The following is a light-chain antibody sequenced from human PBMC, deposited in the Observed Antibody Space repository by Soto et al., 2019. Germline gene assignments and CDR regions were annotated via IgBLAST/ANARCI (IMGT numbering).Light chain of an antibody. Sequence: VLTQSPATLSVSPGERATLSCRASQSVSSNLAWYQQKPGQAPRLLIYGASSRATGIPVRFSGSGSGTEFTLTISSLQSEDFAVYYCQQYNNWPLTFGQGTRLEIK. CDR2: GAS. V-gene: IGKV3-15*01. J-gene: IGKJ5*01. CDR1: QSVSSN. CDR3: QQYNNWPLT.